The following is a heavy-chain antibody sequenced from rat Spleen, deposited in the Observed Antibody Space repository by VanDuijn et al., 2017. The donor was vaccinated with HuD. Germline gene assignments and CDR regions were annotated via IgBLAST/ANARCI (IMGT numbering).Heavy chain of an antibody. V-gene: IGHV5-19*01. Sequence: EVQLVESGGGLVQPGRSLKLSCAVSGFTFSNYGMHWIRQAPTKGLEWVASISYDGGSTYYRDSVKGRFTISRDNAKSSLYLQMDSLRSEDTATYYCTTEGNWGSDYWGQGVMVTVSS. J-gene: IGHJ2*01. CDR2: ISYDGGST. CDR1: GFTFSNYG. D-gene: IGHD5-1*01. CDR3: TTEGNWGSDY.